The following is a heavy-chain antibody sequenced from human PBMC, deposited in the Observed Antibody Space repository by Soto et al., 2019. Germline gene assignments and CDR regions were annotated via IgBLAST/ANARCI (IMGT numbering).Heavy chain of an antibody. CDR3: AKDGYCSSTSCYWDY. CDR2: ISYDGSNK. J-gene: IGHJ4*02. Sequence: PWGSLRLSCAASVFTFSIYAMHWVRQAPGKGLDWVAVISYDGSNKYYADSVKGRFTISIDNSKNTLYLQMNSLRAEDTAVYYCAKDGYCSSTSCYWDYWGQGTMVTVSS. CDR1: VFTFSIYA. D-gene: IGHD2-2*03. V-gene: IGHV3-30*18.